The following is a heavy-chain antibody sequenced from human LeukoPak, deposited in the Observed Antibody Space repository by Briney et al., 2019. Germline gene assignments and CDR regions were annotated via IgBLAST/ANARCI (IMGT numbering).Heavy chain of an antibody. Sequence: GGSLRLSCAASGFTVSSNYMAWVRQAPGKGLEWFAFVYSGGSTYYADSTQGRFTISRDGSKNTVFLQINSLRVEDTAVYYCARGALSLRFFDLWGQGTLVTVSS. CDR2: VYSGGST. V-gene: IGHV3-53*01. CDR3: ARGALSLRFFDL. CDR1: GFTVSSNY. J-gene: IGHJ4*02. D-gene: IGHD2-8*01.